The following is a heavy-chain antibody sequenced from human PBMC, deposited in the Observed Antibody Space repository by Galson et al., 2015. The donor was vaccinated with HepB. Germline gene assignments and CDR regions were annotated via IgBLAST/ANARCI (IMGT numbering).Heavy chain of an antibody. CDR2: TWYDGSNK. D-gene: IGHD5-18*01. J-gene: IGHJ5*02. CDR3: AREDNGQDTAMVP. CDR1: GFTFSSYG. V-gene: IGHV3-33*01. Sequence: SLRLSCAASGFTFSSYGMHWVRQAPGKGLEWVAVTWYDGSNKYYADSVKGRFTISRDNSKNTLYLQMNSLRAEDTAVYYCAREDNGQDTAMVPWGQGTLVTVSS.